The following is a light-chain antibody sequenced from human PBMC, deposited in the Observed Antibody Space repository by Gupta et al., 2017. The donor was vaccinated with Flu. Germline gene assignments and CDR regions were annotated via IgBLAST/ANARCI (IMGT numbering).Light chain of an antibody. CDR1: NMGSKS. CDR3: QVWDSSSDHRV. Sequence: GKTARITCGGNNMGSKSVHWYQQKPGQAPVLVVWDDSDRSSGIPERFSGSNSGNTATLTISRVEAGDEADYYCQVWDSSSDHRVFGGGTKLTVL. CDR2: DDS. V-gene: IGLV3-21*03. J-gene: IGLJ3*02.